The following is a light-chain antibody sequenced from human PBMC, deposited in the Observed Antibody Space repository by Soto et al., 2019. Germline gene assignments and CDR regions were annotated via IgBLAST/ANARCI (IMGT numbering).Light chain of an antibody. V-gene: IGLV8-61*01. CDR1: SGSVSTTYY. Sequence: QAVVTQEPSFSVSPGGTVTLTCGLTSGSVSTTYYPSWYQQNPGKAPRTLIYSTNIRSSGVPDRFSGSILGNKAALTITGAQADDESDYHCMLYMGGGLVVFGGGTKLNVL. CDR2: STN. CDR3: MLYMGGGLVV. J-gene: IGLJ2*01.